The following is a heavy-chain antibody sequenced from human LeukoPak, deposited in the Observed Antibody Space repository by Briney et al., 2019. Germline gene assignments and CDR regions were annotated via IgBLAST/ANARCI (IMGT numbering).Heavy chain of an antibody. CDR2: ISAYNGNT. V-gene: IGHV1-18*01. Sequence: ASVKVSCKASGYPFKTYGISWVRQAPGQGLEWMGWISAYNGNTNYAQNLQGRVTMTTDTSTSTAYMELRSLRSDDTAVYYCARPYYYDGDFDYWGQGTLVTVPS. CDR1: GYPFKTYG. D-gene: IGHD3-22*01. CDR3: ARPYYYDGDFDY. J-gene: IGHJ4*02.